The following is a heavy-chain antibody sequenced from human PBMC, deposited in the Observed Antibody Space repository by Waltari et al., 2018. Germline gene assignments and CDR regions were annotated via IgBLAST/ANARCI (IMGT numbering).Heavy chain of an antibody. V-gene: IGHV1-2*06. D-gene: IGHD6-13*01. CDR3: ARGRLIKLAAAASTEYFQH. J-gene: IGHJ1*01. CDR2: INPNSGGT. CDR1: GYTFTGYY. Sequence: QVQLVQSGAEVKKPGASVKVSCKASGYTFTGYYMHWVRQAPGQGLEWMGRINPNSGGTNYAQKFQGRVTMTRDTSISTAYMELSRLRSDDTAVYYCARGRLIKLAAAASTEYFQHWGQGTLVTVSS.